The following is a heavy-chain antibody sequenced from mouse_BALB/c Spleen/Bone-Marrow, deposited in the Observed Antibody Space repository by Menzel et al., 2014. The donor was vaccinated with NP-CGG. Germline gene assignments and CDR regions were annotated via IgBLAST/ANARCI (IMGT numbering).Heavy chain of an antibody. J-gene: IGHJ4*01. D-gene: IGHD2-14*01. CDR3: ARDRYDDGFGMDY. V-gene: IGHV2-6-4*01. CDR1: GLSLSKYS. Sequence: QVQLKHSGPGLVAPSQSLSITCTVSGLSLSKYSVHWVRQPPGKGLEWLGMMWGGGSSDYNSALKSRLSISKDNSKSQVFLKMNSLQTDDTAMYYCARDRYDDGFGMDYWGQGTSVIVSS. CDR2: MWGGGSS.